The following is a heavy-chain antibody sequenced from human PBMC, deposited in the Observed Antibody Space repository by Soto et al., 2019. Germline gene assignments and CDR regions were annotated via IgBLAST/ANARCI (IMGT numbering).Heavy chain of an antibody. J-gene: IGHJ3*02. CDR1: GFTFSSYG. V-gene: IGHV3-33*01. Sequence: GGSLRLSCAASGFTFSSYGMHWVRQAPGKGLEWVAVIWYDGNNKYYADSVKGRFTISRDNSKNTLYLQMNSLRAEDTAVYYCAREYDYYDSSGYSRSGAFDIWGQGAMVTVSS. CDR2: IWYDGNNK. D-gene: IGHD3-22*01. CDR3: AREYDYYDSSGYSRSGAFDI.